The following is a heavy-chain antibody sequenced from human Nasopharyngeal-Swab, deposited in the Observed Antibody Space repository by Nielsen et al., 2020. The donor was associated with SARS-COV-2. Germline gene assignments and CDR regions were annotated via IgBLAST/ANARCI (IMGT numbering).Heavy chain of an antibody. CDR2: ISGSGGST. CDR1: GFTFGDYA. CDR3: AKEWAMFTMVRGATEDY. Sequence: GGSLRLSCTAPGFTFGDYAMSWVRQAPGKGLEWVSAISGSGGSTYYADSVKGRFTISRDNSKNTLYLQMNSLRAEDTAVYYCAKEWAMFTMVRGATEDYWGQGTLVTVSS. D-gene: IGHD3-10*01. J-gene: IGHJ4*02. V-gene: IGHV3-23*01.